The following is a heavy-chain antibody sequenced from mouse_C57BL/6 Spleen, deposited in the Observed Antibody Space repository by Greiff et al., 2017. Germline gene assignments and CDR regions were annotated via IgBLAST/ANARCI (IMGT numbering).Heavy chain of an antibody. CDR2: IYPRSGNT. J-gene: IGHJ2*01. CDR3: ASDSSQGYFDY. V-gene: IGHV1-81*01. D-gene: IGHD3-2*02. Sequence: QVQLQQSGAELARPGASVKLSCKASGYTFTSYGISWVKQRTGQGLEWIGEIYPRSGNTYYNEKFKGKATLTADKSSSTAYMELRSLTSEDSAVXFCASDSSQGYFDYWGQGTTLTVSS. CDR1: GYTFTSYG.